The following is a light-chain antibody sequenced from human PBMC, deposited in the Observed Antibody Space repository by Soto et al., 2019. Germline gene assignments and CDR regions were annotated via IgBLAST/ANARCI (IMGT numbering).Light chain of an antibody. V-gene: IGKV1-5*03. CDR3: QQYNNWPPVT. Sequence: EIQMTQSPSTLSASVGDRITITCRASQSIGTWLAWYSKKPGQPPKLLIYRASTRESGVPDRLSGSGSGTEFTLTLSSLQSEDFAVYYCQQYNNWPPVTFGQGTKV. CDR2: RAS. J-gene: IGKJ1*01. CDR1: QSIGTW.